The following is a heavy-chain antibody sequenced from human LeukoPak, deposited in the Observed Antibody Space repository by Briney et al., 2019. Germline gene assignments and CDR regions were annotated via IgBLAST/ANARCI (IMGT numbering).Heavy chain of an antibody. J-gene: IGHJ6*02. CDR1: GGSISSGGYS. CDR2: IYHSGST. D-gene: IGHD1-26*01. CDR3: ARGNVGFDPLGGWELQVEPNYGMDV. Sequence: PSETLSLTCAVSGGSISSGGYSWSWIRQPPGKGLEWIGYIYHSGSTYYNPSLKSRVTISVDTSKNQSSLKLSSVTAADTAVYYCARGNVGFDPLGGWELQVEPNYGMDVWGQGTTVTVSS. V-gene: IGHV4-30-2*01.